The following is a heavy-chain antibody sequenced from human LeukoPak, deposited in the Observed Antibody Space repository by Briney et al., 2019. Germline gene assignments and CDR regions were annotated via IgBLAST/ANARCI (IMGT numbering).Heavy chain of an antibody. CDR3: ASSPAAMGQYYFDY. CDR2: IYYSGST. CDR1: GGSISSSSYY. Sequence: PSETLSLTCTVSGGSISSSSYYWGWIRQPPGKGLEWIGSIYYSGSTYYNPSLKSRVTISVDTSKNQSSLKLSSVTAADTAVYYCASSPAAMGQYYFDYWGQGTLVTVSS. D-gene: IGHD2-2*01. J-gene: IGHJ4*02. V-gene: IGHV4-39*01.